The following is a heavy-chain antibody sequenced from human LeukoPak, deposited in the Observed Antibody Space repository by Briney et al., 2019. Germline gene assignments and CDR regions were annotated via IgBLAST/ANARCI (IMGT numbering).Heavy chain of an antibody. CDR3: ARTPSYYYDSSGYYYFLFDY. J-gene: IGHJ4*02. V-gene: IGHV3-21*01. CDR1: GFTFSSYS. CDR2: ISSSSSYI. Sequence: GGFLRLSCAASGFTFSSYSMNWVRQAPGKGLEWVSSISSSSSYIYYADSVKGRFTISRDNAKNSLYLQMNSLRAEDTAVYYCARTPSYYYDSSGYYYFLFDYWGQGTLVTVSS. D-gene: IGHD3-22*01.